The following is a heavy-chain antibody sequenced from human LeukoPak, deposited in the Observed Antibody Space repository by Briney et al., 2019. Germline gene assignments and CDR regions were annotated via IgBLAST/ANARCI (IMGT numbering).Heavy chain of an antibody. Sequence: PSETLSLTCTVSGGSISSYYWSWIRQPPGKGLEWIGYIYYSGSTNYNPSLKSRVTISVDTSKNQFSLKLRSVTAADTAIYYCARDVVQLPRLRWFDPWGQGTLVTVSS. J-gene: IGHJ5*02. CDR1: GGSISSYY. D-gene: IGHD2-2*01. CDR2: IYYSGST. V-gene: IGHV4-59*01. CDR3: ARDVVQLPRLRWFDP.